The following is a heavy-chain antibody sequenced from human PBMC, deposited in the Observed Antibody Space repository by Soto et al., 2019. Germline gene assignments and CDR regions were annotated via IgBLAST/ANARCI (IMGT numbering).Heavy chain of an antibody. CDR1: GYTVTSYY. Sequence: ASVKVSCKASGYTVTSYYMHCVRQAPGQGLEWMGIINPSGGSTSYAQRFQGRVTMTRDTSTSTVYMELSSLRSEDTAVYYCARDLYSGSYHHSWGQGTLVTVSS. CDR3: ARDLYSGSYHHS. CDR2: INPSGGST. V-gene: IGHV1-46*01. J-gene: IGHJ4*02. D-gene: IGHD1-26*01.